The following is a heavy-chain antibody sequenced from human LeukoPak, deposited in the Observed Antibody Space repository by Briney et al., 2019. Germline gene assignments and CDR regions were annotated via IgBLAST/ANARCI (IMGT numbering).Heavy chain of an antibody. CDR2: IIPIFGTA. CDR3: ATPRGSGYPDAEYFQH. D-gene: IGHD3-22*01. V-gene: IGHV1-69*05. Sequence: GASVKVSCKASGGTFSSYAISWVRQAPGQGLEWMGRIIPIFGTANYAQKFQGRVTITTDESTSTAYMELSSLRSEDTAVYYCATPRGSGYPDAEYFQHWGQGTLVTVSS. CDR1: GGTFSSYA. J-gene: IGHJ1*01.